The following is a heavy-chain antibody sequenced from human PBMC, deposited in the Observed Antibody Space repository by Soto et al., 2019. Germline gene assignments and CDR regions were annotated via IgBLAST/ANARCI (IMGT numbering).Heavy chain of an antibody. V-gene: IGHV3-48*02. Sequence: EVQLVESGGGLVQPGGSLRLSCAASGFTFSSYSMNWVRQAPGKGLEWVSYISSSGSTIYYADSVKGRFTISRDNAKKSLYLQMNSLRDEDTAVYYCARDLRMVYAIDLDYWGQGTLVTVSS. CDR1: GFTFSSYS. CDR2: ISSSGSTI. CDR3: ARDLRMVYAIDLDY. J-gene: IGHJ4*02. D-gene: IGHD2-8*01.